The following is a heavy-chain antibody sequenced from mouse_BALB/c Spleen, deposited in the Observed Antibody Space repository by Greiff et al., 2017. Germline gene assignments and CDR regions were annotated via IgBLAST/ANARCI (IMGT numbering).Heavy chain of an antibody. CDR3: ARGGIYGNYDYYAMDY. D-gene: IGHD2-1*01. CDR1: GFTFSSFG. Sequence: EVNVVESGGGLVQPGGSRKLSCAASGFTFSSFGMHWVRQAPEKGLEWVAYISSGSSTIYYADTVKGRFTISRDNPKNTLFLQMTSLRSEDTAMYYCARGGIYGNYDYYAMDYWGQGTSVTVSS. V-gene: IGHV5-17*02. CDR2: ISSGSSTI. J-gene: IGHJ4*01.